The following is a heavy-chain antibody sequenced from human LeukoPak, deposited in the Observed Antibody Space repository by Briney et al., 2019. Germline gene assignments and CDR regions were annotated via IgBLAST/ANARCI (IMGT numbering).Heavy chain of an antibody. D-gene: IGHD3-16*01. CDR1: GFTFSDYY. CDR3: ARDRVDNYAFEVAFDI. Sequence: PGGSLRLSCAASGFTFSDYYMTWIRQAPGKGLEWVSYISSNRGSTIYYVDSVKGRFTISRDNAKNLLYLQMNNLRAEDTAVYYCARDRVDNYAFEVAFDIWGQGTMVTVSS. V-gene: IGHV3-11*04. CDR2: ISSNRGSTI. J-gene: IGHJ3*02.